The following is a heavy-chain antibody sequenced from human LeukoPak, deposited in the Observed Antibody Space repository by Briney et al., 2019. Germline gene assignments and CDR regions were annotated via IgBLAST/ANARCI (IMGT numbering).Heavy chain of an antibody. D-gene: IGHD6-19*01. Sequence: GGSLRLSCAASGFTFSSYSMNWVRQAPGKGLEWVSAISGSGGSTYYADSVKGRFTISRDNSKNTLYLQMNSLRAEDTAVYYCAKDRGVAVAGTYRYWGQGTLVTVSS. CDR2: ISGSGGST. J-gene: IGHJ4*02. CDR3: AKDRGVAVAGTYRY. CDR1: GFTFSSYS. V-gene: IGHV3-23*01.